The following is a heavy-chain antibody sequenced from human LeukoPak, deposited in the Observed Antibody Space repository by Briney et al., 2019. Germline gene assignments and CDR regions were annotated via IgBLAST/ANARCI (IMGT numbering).Heavy chain of an antibody. Sequence: PGGSLRLSCAASGFTFSSYGMHWVRQAPGKGLEWVAVISYDGSNKYYADSVKGRFTISRDNSKNTLSLQMNSLRAVDTAVYYCARDSGSYVSDYWGQGTLVTVSS. V-gene: IGHV3-30*03. CDR3: ARDSGSYVSDY. D-gene: IGHD1-26*01. CDR1: GFTFSSYG. CDR2: ISYDGSNK. J-gene: IGHJ4*02.